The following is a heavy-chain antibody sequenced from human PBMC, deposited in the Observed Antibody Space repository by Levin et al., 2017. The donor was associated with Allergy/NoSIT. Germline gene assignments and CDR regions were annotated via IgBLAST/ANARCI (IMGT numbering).Heavy chain of an antibody. CDR2: IYYSGST. J-gene: IGHJ5*02. CDR1: GGSISSYY. D-gene: IGHD6-19*01. V-gene: IGHV4-59*01. Sequence: ASQTLSLTCTVSGGSISSYYWSWIRQPPGKGLEWIGYIYYSGSTNYNPSLKSRVTISVDTSKNQFSLKLSSVTAADTAVYYCARDGQQWLGGTLGWFDPWGQGTLVTVSS. CDR3: ARDGQQWLGGTLGWFDP.